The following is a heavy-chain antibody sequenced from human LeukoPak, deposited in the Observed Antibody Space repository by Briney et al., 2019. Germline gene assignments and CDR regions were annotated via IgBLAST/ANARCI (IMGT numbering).Heavy chain of an antibody. V-gene: IGHV3-30*02. CDR3: AKDRGNWNYFDH. J-gene: IGHJ4*02. CDR2: IRYDGSDK. D-gene: IGHD1-20*01. Sequence: PGGSLRLSCAASGFTFSNYGMHWVRQAPGKGLEWVAFIRYDGSDKYYADSVKGRFTIPRDNSKNTVYLQINSLRAEDTAVYHCAKDRGNWNYFDHWGQGSLVTVSS. CDR1: GFTFSNYG.